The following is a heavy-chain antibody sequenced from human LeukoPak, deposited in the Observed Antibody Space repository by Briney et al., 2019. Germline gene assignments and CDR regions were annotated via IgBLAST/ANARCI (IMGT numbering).Heavy chain of an antibody. CDR1: GGSISSYY. J-gene: IGHJ5*02. D-gene: IGHD3-3*01. CDR3: ARVEHNGRFLEWFVWFDP. V-gene: IGHV4-59*01. Sequence: PSETLSLTCTVSGGSISSYYWSWIRQPPGKGLEWIGYIYYSGSTNYNPSLKSRVTISVDTSKNQFSLKLSSVTAADTAVYYCARVEHNGRFLEWFVWFDPWGQGTLVTVSS. CDR2: IYYSGST.